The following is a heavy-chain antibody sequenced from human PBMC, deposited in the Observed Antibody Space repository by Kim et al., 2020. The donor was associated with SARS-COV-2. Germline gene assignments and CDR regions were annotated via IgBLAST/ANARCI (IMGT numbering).Heavy chain of an antibody. V-gene: IGHV4-39*01. Sequence: SETLSLTCTVSGGSISSSSYYWGWIRQPPGKGLEWIGSIYYSGSTYYNPSLKSRVTISVDTSKNQFSLKLSSVTAADTAVYYCARRWAVTRWGIDYWARG. J-gene: IGHJ4*02. CDR3: ARRWAVTRWGIDY. CDR1: GGSISSSSYY. D-gene: IGHD4-17*01. CDR2: IYYSGST.